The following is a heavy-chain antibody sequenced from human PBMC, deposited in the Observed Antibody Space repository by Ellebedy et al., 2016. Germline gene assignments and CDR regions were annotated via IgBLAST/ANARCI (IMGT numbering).Heavy chain of an antibody. D-gene: IGHD3-22*01. V-gene: IGHV5-51*01. Sequence: GEFLKISXKGSGYSFTSYWIGWVRQMPGKGLEWMGIIYPGDSDTRYSPSFQGQVTISADKSISTAYLQWSSLKASDTVMYYCARSYRTYYDSSGYYYAPWGQGTLVTVSS. CDR2: IYPGDSDT. CDR1: GYSFTSYW. CDR3: ARSYRTYYDSSGYYYAP. J-gene: IGHJ5*02.